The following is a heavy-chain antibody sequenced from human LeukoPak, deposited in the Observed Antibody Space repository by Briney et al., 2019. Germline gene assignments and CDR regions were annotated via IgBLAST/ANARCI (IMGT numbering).Heavy chain of an antibody. CDR2: IIPIFGTA. D-gene: IGHD3-3*01. CDR1: GGTFSSYA. V-gene: IGHV1-69*13. CDR3: ARDNDFWSGYRSYFDY. Sequence: GASVKVSCKASGGTFSSYAISWVRQAPGQGLEWMGGIIPIFGTANYAQKFQGRVTITADESTSTAYMELSSLRSEDTAVYYCARDNDFWSGYRSYFDYWGQGTLVTVSS. J-gene: IGHJ4*02.